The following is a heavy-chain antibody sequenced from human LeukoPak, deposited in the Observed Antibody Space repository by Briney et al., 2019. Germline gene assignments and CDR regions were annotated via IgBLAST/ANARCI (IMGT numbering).Heavy chain of an antibody. CDR1: GGSFSGYH. CDR3: TRGRGAARFVTIEFDY. V-gene: IGHV4-34*01. D-gene: IGHD6-6*01. CDR2: INHRGST. J-gene: IGHJ4*02. Sequence: SETLSLTCAVYGGSFSGYHWSWIRQPPGKGLEWIGEINHRGSTNYNPSLKSRVTMSVDTSKNQFSLKLSSVTAADTAVYYCTRGRGAARFVTIEFDYWGQGALVTVSS.